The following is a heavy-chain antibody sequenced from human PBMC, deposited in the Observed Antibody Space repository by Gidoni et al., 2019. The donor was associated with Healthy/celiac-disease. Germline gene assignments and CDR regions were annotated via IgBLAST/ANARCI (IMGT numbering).Heavy chain of an antibody. CDR2: SSGSGGRT. D-gene: IGHD6-19*01. CDR3: AKGTSIAVAAYYFDY. Sequence: EVQLLASWGGLVQPGGSLRLSCAASGFTFSSYAMLLVRQAPGKGLEWVSASSGSGGRTYYADSVKGRFTISRDNSKNTLYLQMNSLRAEDTAVYYCAKGTSIAVAAYYFDYWGQGTLVTVSS. V-gene: IGHV3-23*01. J-gene: IGHJ4*02. CDR1: GFTFSSYA.